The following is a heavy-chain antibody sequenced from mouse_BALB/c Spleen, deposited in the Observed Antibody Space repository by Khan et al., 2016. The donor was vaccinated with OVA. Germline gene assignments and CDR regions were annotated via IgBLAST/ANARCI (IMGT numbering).Heavy chain of an antibody. J-gene: IGHJ3*01. CDR1: GFTFSTYG. CDR2: ISSGGSYT. D-gene: IGHD1-1*01. V-gene: IGHV5-6*01. CDR3: ARLSYYYNSEGFAY. Sequence: DVQLVESGEDLVKPGGSLKLSCAASGFTFSTYGMSWVRQTPDRRLEWVATISSGGSYTYYPDNVKGRFTISRDNANNTLYLQMRSLKSADTAMYYCARLSYYYNSEGFAYWGQGTLVTVSA.